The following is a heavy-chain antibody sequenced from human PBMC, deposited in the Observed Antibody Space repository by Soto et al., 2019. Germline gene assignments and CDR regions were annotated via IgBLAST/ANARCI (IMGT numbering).Heavy chain of an antibody. V-gene: IGHV3-48*02. CDR1: GFTFSGYS. D-gene: IGHD1-26*01. CDR2: ISSLSSPR. Sequence: PGGSLRLSCAASGFTFSGYSMNWVRQAPGKGLEWISYISSLSSPRYYAESVEGRFIISRDNAKNSLYLQMNSLRDEDTAVYFCAREDIMGARSSEYWGKGDMVTVSS. CDR3: AREDIMGARSSEY. J-gene: IGHJ4*02.